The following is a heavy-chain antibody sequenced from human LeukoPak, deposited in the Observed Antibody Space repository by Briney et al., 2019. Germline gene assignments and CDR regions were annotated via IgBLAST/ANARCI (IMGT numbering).Heavy chain of an antibody. CDR3: ARVGLVEVGSYYLGAFDI. J-gene: IGHJ3*02. CDR1: GFTFSSYG. V-gene: IGHV3-30*02. D-gene: IGHD1-26*01. CDR2: IRYDGSNK. Sequence: GGSLRLSCAASGFTFSSYGIHWVRQAPGKGLEWVAFIRYDGSNKYYADSVKGRFTISRDNAKNTLYLQMNSLRAEDTAVYYCARVGLVEVGSYYLGAFDIWGQGTMVTVSS.